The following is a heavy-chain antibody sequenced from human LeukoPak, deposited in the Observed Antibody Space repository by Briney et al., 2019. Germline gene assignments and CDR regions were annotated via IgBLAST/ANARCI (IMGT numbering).Heavy chain of an antibody. V-gene: IGHV3-30*02. CDR2: IRYDGSNK. J-gene: IGHJ4*02. D-gene: IGHD2-15*01. CDR3: ATSARTYIGSSLDY. Sequence: GSLRLSCAASGFTFSSYGMHWVRQAPGQGLEWVAFIRYDGSNKYYADSVKGRFTISRDNSKNTLYLQMNSLRAEDTALYYCATSARTYIGSSLDYWGQGTLVTVSS. CDR1: GFTFSSYG.